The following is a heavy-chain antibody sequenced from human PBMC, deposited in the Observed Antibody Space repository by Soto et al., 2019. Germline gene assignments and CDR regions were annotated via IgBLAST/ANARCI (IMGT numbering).Heavy chain of an antibody. V-gene: IGHV1-18*01. CDR3: AKNGQPPYYYYGLDV. CDR2: ISGYNGDT. J-gene: IGHJ6*02. D-gene: IGHD2-8*01. CDR1: GYTFTRYG. Sequence: ASVKVSCKASGYTFTRYGISWVRQAPGQGLEWMGWISGYNGDTNYAQKLQGRVIMTIDTSTGTAFMELRSLTSDDTAVYYCAKNGQPPYYYYGLDVWGQGTRVTVSS.